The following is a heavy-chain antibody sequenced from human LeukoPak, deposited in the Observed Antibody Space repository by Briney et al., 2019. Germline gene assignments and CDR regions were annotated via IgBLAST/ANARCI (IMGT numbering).Heavy chain of an antibody. CDR3: ARGPRPRMIVVVNLDY. V-gene: IGHV1-18*01. CDR2: ISAYNGNT. D-gene: IGHD3-22*01. CDR1: GYTFTSYG. J-gene: IGHJ4*02. Sequence: ASVKVSCKASGYTFTSYGISWVRQAPGQGLEWMGWISAYNGNTNYAQKLQGRVTMTTDTSTGTAYMELRSLRSDDTAVYYCARGPRPRMIVVVNLDYWGQGTLVTVSS.